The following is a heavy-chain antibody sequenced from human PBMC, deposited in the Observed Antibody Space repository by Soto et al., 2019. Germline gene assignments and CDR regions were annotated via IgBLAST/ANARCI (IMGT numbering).Heavy chain of an antibody. CDR1: GFTFGSRA. CDR2: ITDTGGDS. D-gene: IGHD3-10*01. J-gene: IGHJ4*01. CDR3: ASGSKDSYPGSRIFDF. V-gene: IGHV3-23*01. Sequence: PGGSLRLSCVASGFTFGSRAMIWVRQAPGEGLEWVSTITDTGGDSKSADSVRGRFAISRDNSRNTLYLQMSSLRAEDSAVYYCASGSKDSYPGSRIFDFWGRGTLVTVSS.